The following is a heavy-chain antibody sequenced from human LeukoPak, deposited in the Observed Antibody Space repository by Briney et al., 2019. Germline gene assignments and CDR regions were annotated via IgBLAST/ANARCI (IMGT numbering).Heavy chain of an antibody. V-gene: IGHV3-33*01. D-gene: IGHD2-15*01. Sequence: PGRSLRLSCAAPGFTFSSYGMRSGRQAPGEGRGRGSVIWLVGSNKYYADSVKGRFTISRDNSKNTLYLQMNSLRAEDTAVYYCARQMTPDAVDIWGQGTMVTVSS. J-gene: IGHJ3*02. CDR3: ARQMTPDAVDI. CDR2: IWLVGSNK. CDR1: GFTFSSYG.